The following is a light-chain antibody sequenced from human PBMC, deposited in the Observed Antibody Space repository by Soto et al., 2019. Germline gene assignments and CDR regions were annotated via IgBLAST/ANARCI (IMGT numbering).Light chain of an antibody. J-gene: IGKJ1*01. CDR1: QSVSSY. Sequence: EIVLTQSPATLSLSPGERATLSCRASQSVSSYLAWYQQKPGQAPRLLIYDASNRATGIPARFSGSASGTDFTLTISSLEPEDFAVYYCQQRSNWPPSWTFGQRTKVEIK. V-gene: IGKV3-11*01. CDR2: DAS. CDR3: QQRSNWPPSWT.